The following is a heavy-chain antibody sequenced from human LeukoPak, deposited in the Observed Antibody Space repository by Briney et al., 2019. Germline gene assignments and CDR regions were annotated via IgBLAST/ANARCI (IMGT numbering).Heavy chain of an antibody. J-gene: IGHJ6*02. V-gene: IGHV1-2*04. Sequence: ASVKVSCKASGYTFTDYYMHWVRQAPGQGLEWMGWINPNSGGTNYAQKFQGWVTMTRDTSISSAYMELNRLRSDDTAVYYCARDQASAAVGTVYYYHGMDVWGQGTTVTVSS. CDR3: ARDQASAAVGTVYYYHGMDV. CDR1: GYTFTDYY. CDR2: INPNSGGT. D-gene: IGHD6-13*01.